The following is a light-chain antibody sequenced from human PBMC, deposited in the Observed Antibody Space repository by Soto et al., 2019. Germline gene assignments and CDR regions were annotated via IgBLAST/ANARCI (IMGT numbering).Light chain of an antibody. CDR1: SSTVGGFNV. Sequence: QSVLTQPASVSGSPGQSITISCTGTSSTVGGFNVVSWYQQHPGKAPKVIIYEGIKRPSGVSNRFSGSNSGSTASLTISGLQAEDEAEDYCCSYVGATTYVFGTGTKVTVL. CDR3: CSYVGATTYV. CDR2: EGI. V-gene: IGLV2-23*01. J-gene: IGLJ1*01.